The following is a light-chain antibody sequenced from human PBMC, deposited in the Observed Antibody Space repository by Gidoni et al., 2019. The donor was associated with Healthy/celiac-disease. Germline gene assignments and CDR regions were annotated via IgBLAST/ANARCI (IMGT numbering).Light chain of an antibody. CDR3: MQRIEFPFT. J-gene: IGKJ4*01. V-gene: IGKV2-40*01. CDR2: TLS. CDR1: QSLLDSDDGNTY. Sequence: PLSLPVTPGEPASISCRSSQSLLDSDDGNTYLDWYLQKPGQSPQLLISTLSYRASGVPDRFSGSGSGTDFTLKISRVEAEDVGVYYCMQRIEFPFTFGGGTKVEIK.